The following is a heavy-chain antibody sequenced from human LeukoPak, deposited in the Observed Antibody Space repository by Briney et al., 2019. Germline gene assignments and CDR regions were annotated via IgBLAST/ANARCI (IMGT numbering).Heavy chain of an antibody. CDR2: FYSGGTT. D-gene: IGHD3-10*01. CDR1: GFTVSSNY. CDR3: ARERYYDSGSYYFDY. V-gene: IGHV3-53*01. J-gene: IGHJ4*02. Sequence: GGPLRLSCPVSGFTVSSNYMSWVRQAPGKGLGWFPVFYSGGTTYYADSVKGRFTVSRDNSKNTLYLQMNSLRAEDTAVNYCARERYYDSGSYYFDYWGQGTLVTVSS.